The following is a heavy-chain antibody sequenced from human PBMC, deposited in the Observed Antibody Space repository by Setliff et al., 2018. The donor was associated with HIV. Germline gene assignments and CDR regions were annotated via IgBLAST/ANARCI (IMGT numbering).Heavy chain of an antibody. J-gene: IGHJ3*02. CDR3: ARQSYCSSTSCYHDAFDI. V-gene: IGHV5-51*01. D-gene: IGHD2-2*01. CDR2: IYPGDSDT. CDR1: GYRFTSYW. Sequence: PGESLKISCKGSGYRFTSYWIGWVRQMPGKGLEWMGIIYPGDSDTRYSPSFQGQVTISADKSISIAYLQWGSLKAPDTAMYYCARQSYCSSTSCYHDAFDIWGQGTMVTVSS.